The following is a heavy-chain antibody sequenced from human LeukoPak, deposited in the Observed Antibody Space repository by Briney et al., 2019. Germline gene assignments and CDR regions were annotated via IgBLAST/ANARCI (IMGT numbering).Heavy chain of an antibody. CDR2: MNPNSGNT. Sequence: GASVKVSCKASGYTFTSYDINWVRQATGQGLEWMGWMNPNSGNTGYAQKFQGRVTMTRNTSISTAYMELSSLRSEDTAVYYCARVAPRRYDILTGYYTGIDYWGQGTLVTVSS. D-gene: IGHD3-9*01. J-gene: IGHJ4*02. CDR3: ARVAPRRYDILTGYYTGIDY. CDR1: GYTFTSYD. V-gene: IGHV1-8*01.